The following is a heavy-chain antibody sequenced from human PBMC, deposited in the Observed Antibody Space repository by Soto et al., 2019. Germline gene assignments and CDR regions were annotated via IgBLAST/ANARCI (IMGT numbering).Heavy chain of an antibody. J-gene: IGHJ2*01. V-gene: IGHV3-30-3*01. D-gene: IGHD4-4*01. CDR1: GFTFSSYA. CDR2: ISYDGSNK. Sequence: QVQLVESGGGVVQPGRSLRLSCAASGFTFSSYAMHWVRQAPGKGLEWVAVISYDGSNKYYADSVKGRFTISRDTPKNTLYLQMNSLRAEDTAVYYCASPLWRDDYNWGYCDLWGRGTLVTVSS. CDR3: ASPLWRDDYNWGYCDL.